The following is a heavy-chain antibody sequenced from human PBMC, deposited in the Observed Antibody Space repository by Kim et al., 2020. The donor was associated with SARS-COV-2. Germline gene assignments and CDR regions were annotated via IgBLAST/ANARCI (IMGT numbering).Heavy chain of an antibody. CDR3: AIRDYSDGAYYY. CDR2: IGHTGGTT. Sequence: GGSLRLSCAGSGFTFSSYGMSWVRQAPGKGLEWVSAIGHTGGTTYYADSVKGRFTISRDNSKNTLYLQMNSLRADDTALYYCAIRDYSDGAYYYWGQGTVVTVSS. V-gene: IGHV3-23*01. CDR1: GFTFSSYG. J-gene: IGHJ4*02. D-gene: IGHD4-4*01.